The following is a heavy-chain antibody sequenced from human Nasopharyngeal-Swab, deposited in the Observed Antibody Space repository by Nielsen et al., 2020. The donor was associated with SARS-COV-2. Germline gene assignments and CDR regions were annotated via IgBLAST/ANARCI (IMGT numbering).Heavy chain of an antibody. J-gene: IGHJ4*02. V-gene: IGHV3-48*02. CDR1: GFTISSNG. D-gene: IGHD1-26*01. CDR2: ISSSSSTS. Sequence: GGSLRLTCAASGFTISSNGMNWVRQAPGKGLEWVAYISSSSSTSYYADSVKSRFTISRDNPKNSLYLQMNSLRDEDTAVYYCARDVGIVGATLDKWGQGTLVTVSS. CDR3: ARDVGIVGATLDK.